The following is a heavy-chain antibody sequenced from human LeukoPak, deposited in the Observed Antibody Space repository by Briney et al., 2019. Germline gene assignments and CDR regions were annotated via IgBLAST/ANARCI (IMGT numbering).Heavy chain of an antibody. V-gene: IGHV4-34*01. D-gene: IGHD3-9*01. J-gene: IGHJ4*02. CDR1: GGSFSSYY. Sequence: PSETLSLTCAVYGGSFSSYYLSWIRQPPGKGLEWIGEINHSGSTNYNPSLKSRVTISVDTSKNQFSLKLSSVTAADTAVYYCARGLGATGPYDYWGQGTLVTVSS. CDR2: INHSGST. CDR3: ARGLGATGPYDY.